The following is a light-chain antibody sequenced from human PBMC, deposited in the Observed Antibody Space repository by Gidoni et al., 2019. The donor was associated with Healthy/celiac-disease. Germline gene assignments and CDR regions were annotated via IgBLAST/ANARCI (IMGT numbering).Light chain of an antibody. CDR1: QSVSSN. J-gene: IGKJ1*01. V-gene: IGKV3-15*01. CDR2: AAS. CDR3: QQYKNWLTWT. Sequence: EIVMTQSPATLSVSPGERATLSCRASQSVSSNLAWYQQKPGQAPRLLIYAASTRVTGVPARFSGSGSGTEFTLAISSLQSEDFAIYYCQQYKNWLTWTFGQGTKVEIK.